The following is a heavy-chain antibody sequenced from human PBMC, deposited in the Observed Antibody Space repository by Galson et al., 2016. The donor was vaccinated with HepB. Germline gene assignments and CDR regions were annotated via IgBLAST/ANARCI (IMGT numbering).Heavy chain of an antibody. CDR2: IIPIFGTE. CDR3: AREMVAATGWFDP. CDR1: RDTFSSYG. Sequence: SVKVSCKASRDTFSSYGITWVRQAPGQGLEWMGGIIPIFGTENYAQKFQGRVTITADESTSTAYMELSSLRSEDTAVYYCAREMVAATGWFDPWGQGTLVTVSS. V-gene: IGHV1-69*13. D-gene: IGHD2-15*01. J-gene: IGHJ5*02.